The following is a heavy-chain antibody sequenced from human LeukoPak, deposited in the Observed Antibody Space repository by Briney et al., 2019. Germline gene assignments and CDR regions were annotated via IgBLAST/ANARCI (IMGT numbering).Heavy chain of an antibody. CDR1: GVSISSSSYY. CDR3: ARQYSSSWCDY. Sequence: SETLSLTCTVSGVSISSSSYYWGWIRQPPGKGLQWIGRIYYSGSTYYNPAIKSRVTISVDTSKNQFSLKLSSMTAAHTAVYDCARQYSSSWCDYSGPGTLVTVSS. CDR2: IYYSGST. V-gene: IGHV4-39*07. J-gene: IGHJ4*02. D-gene: IGHD6-13*01.